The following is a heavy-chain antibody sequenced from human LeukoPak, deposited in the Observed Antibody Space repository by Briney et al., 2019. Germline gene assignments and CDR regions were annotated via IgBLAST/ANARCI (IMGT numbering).Heavy chain of an antibody. D-gene: IGHD3-10*01. CDR2: IDSSGGYM. J-gene: IGHJ4*02. CDR3: AKVGGSGSYYNVGPEFYFDY. V-gene: IGHV3-21*06. Sequence: GGSLRLSCAASGLTVSSNCMSWVRQAPGKGLEWVSSIDSSGGYMFYADSVKGRFIISRDNAKDSLYLQMNSLRVEDTAVYYCAKVGGSGSYYNVGPEFYFDYWGQGTLVTVSS. CDR1: GLTVSSNC.